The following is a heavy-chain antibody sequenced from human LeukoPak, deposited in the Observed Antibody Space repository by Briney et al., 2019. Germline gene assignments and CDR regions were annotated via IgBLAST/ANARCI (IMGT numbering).Heavy chain of an antibody. J-gene: IGHJ4*02. D-gene: IGHD3-10*01. CDR1: GFTFSTYW. CDR3: ARPGGYKNDFFDY. Sequence: GESLKISCKGSGFTFSTYWIGWVRQMPGKGLEWMGIVYAGDSEARYSPSFQGQVTISADKSISTAYLQWSSLKASDTAIYYCARPGGYKNDFFDYWGQGTLVTVSS. CDR2: VYAGDSEA. V-gene: IGHV5-51*01.